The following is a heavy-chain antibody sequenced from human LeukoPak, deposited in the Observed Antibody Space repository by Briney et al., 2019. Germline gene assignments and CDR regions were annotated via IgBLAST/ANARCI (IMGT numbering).Heavy chain of an antibody. Sequence: GGSLTLSCGASGFTFSRYWMHWVRQAPGKGLVWVSRINSDGSSTNYADSVKGRFTISRDNAKNTLYLQMNSLRVEDTAVYYCASSSGGFNWFDPWGQGTLVTVSS. CDR3: ASSSGGFNWFDP. D-gene: IGHD3-22*01. CDR1: GFTFSRYW. CDR2: INSDGSST. V-gene: IGHV3-74*01. J-gene: IGHJ5*02.